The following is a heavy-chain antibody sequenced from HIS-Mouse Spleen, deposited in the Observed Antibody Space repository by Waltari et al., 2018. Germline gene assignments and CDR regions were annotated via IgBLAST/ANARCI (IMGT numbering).Heavy chain of an antibody. J-gene: IGHJ4*02. D-gene: IGHD3-3*01. CDR2: INHSGST. V-gene: IGHV4-34*01. CDR1: GGSFSGYY. CDR3: ARGPPVAHYDFDY. Sequence: QVQLQQWGAGLLKPSETLSLTCAVYGGSFSGYYWSWIRQPPGKGLAWIGEINHSGSTNYNPCLKSRVTISVDTSKNQFSLKLSSVTAADTAVYYCARGPPVAHYDFDYWGQGTLVTVSS.